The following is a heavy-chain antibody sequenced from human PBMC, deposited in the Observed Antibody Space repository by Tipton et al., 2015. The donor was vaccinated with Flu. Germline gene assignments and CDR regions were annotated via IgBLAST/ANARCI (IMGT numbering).Heavy chain of an antibody. D-gene: IGHD4-17*01. CDR1: GGTFSSYA. CDR2: IIPIFGTA. V-gene: IGHV1-69*01. J-gene: IGHJ6*02. Sequence: HVQLVQSGAEVKKPGSSVKVSCKASGGTFSSYAISWVRQAPGLGLEWMGGIIPIFGTANYAQKFQGRVTITADESTSTAYMELSSLRSEDTAVYYCARYGVGVTTARDYYYYGMDVWGQGTTVTVSS. CDR3: ARYGVGVTTARDYYYYGMDV.